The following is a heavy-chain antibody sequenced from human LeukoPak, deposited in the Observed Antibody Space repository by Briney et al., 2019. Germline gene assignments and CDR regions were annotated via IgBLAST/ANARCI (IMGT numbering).Heavy chain of an antibody. CDR1: GYTFTSYD. Sequence: ASVKVSCKASGYTFTSYDINWVRQATGQGLEWMGWMNPNSGNTGYAQKFQGRVTTTRNTSISTAYMELSSLRSEDTAVYYCARGKFGIVGPDAFDIWGQGTMVTVSS. V-gene: IGHV1-8*01. CDR3: ARGKFGIVGPDAFDI. D-gene: IGHD1-26*01. J-gene: IGHJ3*02. CDR2: MNPNSGNT.